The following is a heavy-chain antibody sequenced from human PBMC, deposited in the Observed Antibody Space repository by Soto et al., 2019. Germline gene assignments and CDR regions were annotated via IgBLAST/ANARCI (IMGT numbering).Heavy chain of an antibody. V-gene: IGHV4-30-4*01. CDR2: IYYSGST. J-gene: IGHJ6*02. CDR3: DRGSLYYYYGMHV. CDR1: GGSISSGDYY. Sequence: PSETLSLTCTVSGGSISSGDYYWSWIRQPPGKGLEWIGYIYYSGSTYYNPSLKSRVTISVDTSKNQFSLKLSSVTAADTAVYYFDRGSLYYYYGMHVWGQGTTVTVYS.